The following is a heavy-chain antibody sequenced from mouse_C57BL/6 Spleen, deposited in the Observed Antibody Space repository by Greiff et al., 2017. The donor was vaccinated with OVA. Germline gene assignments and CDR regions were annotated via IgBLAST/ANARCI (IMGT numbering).Heavy chain of an antibody. CDR1: GYTFTSYW. V-gene: IGHV1-64*01. D-gene: IGHD1-1*01. J-gene: IGHJ4*01. CDR2: IHPNSGST. CDR3: ARDCSSDYAMDY. Sequence: QVQLQQPGAELVKPGASVKLSCKASGYTFTSYWMHWVKQRPGQGLEWIGMIHPNSGSTNYNEKFKSKATLTVDKSSSTAYMQLSSLTSEDSAVYYCARDCSSDYAMDYWGQGTSVTVSS.